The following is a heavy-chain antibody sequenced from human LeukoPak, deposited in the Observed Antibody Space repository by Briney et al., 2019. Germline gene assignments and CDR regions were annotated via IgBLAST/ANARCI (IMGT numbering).Heavy chain of an antibody. Sequence: PSETLSLTCAVSGGSISSGGYSWSWIRQPPGKGLEWIGYIYHSGSTYYNPSLKSRVTISVDRSKNQFSLKLSSVTAADTAVYYCARVWGSSGYYFDYWGQGTLVTVSS. CDR1: GGSISSGGYS. V-gene: IGHV4-30-2*01. J-gene: IGHJ4*02. D-gene: IGHD3-22*01. CDR3: ARVWGSSGYYFDY. CDR2: IYHSGST.